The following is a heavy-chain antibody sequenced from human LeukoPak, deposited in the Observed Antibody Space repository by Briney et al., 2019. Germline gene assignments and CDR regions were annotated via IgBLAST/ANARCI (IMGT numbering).Heavy chain of an antibody. Sequence: PSETLSLTCTVSGGSISSSSYYWGWIRQPPGKGLEWIGSIYYSGSTYYNPSLKSRVTISVDTSKNQFSLKLSSVTAADTAVYYCARVRYFDWLFDYWGQGTLVPVSS. D-gene: IGHD3-9*01. CDR1: GGSISSSSYY. CDR2: IYYSGST. J-gene: IGHJ4*02. V-gene: IGHV4-39*01. CDR3: ARVRYFDWLFDY.